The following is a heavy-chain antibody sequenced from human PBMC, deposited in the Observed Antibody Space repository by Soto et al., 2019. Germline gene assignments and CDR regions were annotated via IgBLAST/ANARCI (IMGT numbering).Heavy chain of an antibody. CDR2: IYWDDDK. V-gene: IGHV2-5*02. Sequence: QITLKESGPTVVKPTETLTLTCTFSGFSLTTSGVGVGWVRQSPGKAPEWLALIYWDDDKRYSTSLKSRLTSTKDTSKNQVVLTMAHVDPADTVTYYCAHRVLRTVFGLVTTTAIYFDFWGQGTPVVVSS. CDR3: AHRVLRTVFGLVTTTAIYFDF. J-gene: IGHJ4*02. CDR1: GFSLTTSGVG. D-gene: IGHD3-3*01.